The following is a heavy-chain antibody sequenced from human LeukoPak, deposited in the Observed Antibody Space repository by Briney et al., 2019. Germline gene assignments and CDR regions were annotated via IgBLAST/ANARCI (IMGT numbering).Heavy chain of an antibody. CDR3: ARSQGRVRGADYYFDY. CDR1: GGSISSGGYS. V-gene: IGHV4-30-2*01. Sequence: SETLSLTCAVSGGSISSGGYSWSGIRQPPGKGLEWIGYIYHSGSTYYNPSLKSRVTISVDRSKNQFSLKLSSVTAADTAVYYCARSQGRVRGADYYFDYWGQGTLVTVSS. CDR2: IYHSGST. J-gene: IGHJ4*02.